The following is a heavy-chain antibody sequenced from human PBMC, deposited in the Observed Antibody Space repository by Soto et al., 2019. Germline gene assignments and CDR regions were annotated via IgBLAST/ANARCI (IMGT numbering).Heavy chain of an antibody. J-gene: IGHJ2*01. CDR3: ARFYDSSGYYYEGDWYFDL. Sequence: QVQLVQSGAEVKKPGASVKVSCKASGYTFTSYGINWVRQAPGQGLEWMGWISAYNGNTNYAQKLQGRVTMTTDTSTSTAYMELRSLRSDDTAVYYCARFYDSSGYYYEGDWYFDLWGRGTLVTVSS. D-gene: IGHD3-22*01. CDR2: ISAYNGNT. V-gene: IGHV1-18*01. CDR1: GYTFTSYG.